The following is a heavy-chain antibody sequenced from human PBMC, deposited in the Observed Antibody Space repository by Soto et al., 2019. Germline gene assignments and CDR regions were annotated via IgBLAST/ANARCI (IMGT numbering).Heavy chain of an antibody. CDR2: ISGSGGST. V-gene: IGHV3-23*01. Sequence: PGGSLRLSCAASGFTFSSYAMSWVRQAPGKGLEWVSAISGSGGSTYYADSVKGRFTISRDNSKNTVYLQMNSLRADDTAVYYCAGHIVLMVYATSPDAFDIWGQGTMVTVS. CDR3: AGHIVLMVYATSPDAFDI. J-gene: IGHJ3*02. D-gene: IGHD2-8*01. CDR1: GFTFSSYA.